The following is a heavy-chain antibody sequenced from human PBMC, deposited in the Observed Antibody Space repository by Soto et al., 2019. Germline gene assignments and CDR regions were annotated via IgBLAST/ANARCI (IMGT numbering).Heavy chain of an antibody. CDR1: GYTLTELS. V-gene: IGHV1-24*01. CDR2: FDPEDGET. D-gene: IGHD3-9*01. Sequence: ASVKVSCKVSGYTLTELSMHWVRQAPGKGLEWMGGFDPEDGETIYAQKFQGRVTMTEDTPTDTAYMELSSLRSEDTAVYYCATKSDYDILTGFDYWGQGTLVTVSS. CDR3: ATKSDYDILTGFDY. J-gene: IGHJ4*02.